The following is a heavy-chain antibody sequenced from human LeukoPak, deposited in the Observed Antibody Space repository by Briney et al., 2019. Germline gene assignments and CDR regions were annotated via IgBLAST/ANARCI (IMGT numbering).Heavy chain of an antibody. V-gene: IGHV4-59*03. Sequence: SETLSLTCTVSGDSTSNFYWNWIRQSPGKGLEWIGNIHYSGSSVYNPSLKSRVTISIDASRRQFFLKLNSVTAADTAVYFCALAPNSNWFDFWGPGTLVTVSS. CDR2: IHYSGSS. J-gene: IGHJ5*01. CDR1: GDSTSNFY. CDR3: ALAPNSNWFDF. D-gene: IGHD2-8*01.